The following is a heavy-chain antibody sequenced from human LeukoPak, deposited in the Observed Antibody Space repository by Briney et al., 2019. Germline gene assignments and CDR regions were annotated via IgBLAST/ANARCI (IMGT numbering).Heavy chain of an antibody. CDR2: ISYDGSNK. V-gene: IGHV3-30*18. CDR1: GFTFSNFG. D-gene: IGHD3-22*01. Sequence: GGSLRLSCAASGFTFSNFGMHWVRQAPGKGLEWVAVISYDGSNKYYADSVKGRFTISRDNSKNTLYLQMNSLRAEDTAVYYCAKGRLNFDYWGQGTLVTVSS. CDR3: AKGRLNFDY. J-gene: IGHJ4*02.